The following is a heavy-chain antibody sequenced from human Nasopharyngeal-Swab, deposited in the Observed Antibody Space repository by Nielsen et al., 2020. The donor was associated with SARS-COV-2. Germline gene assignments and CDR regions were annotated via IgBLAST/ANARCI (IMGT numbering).Heavy chain of an antibody. CDR2: IKQDGSET. CDR1: GFSLSTSG. J-gene: IGHJ4*02. Sequence: LTLTCTFSGFSLSTSGMCVSWVRQAPGKGLEWVANIKQDGSETYYVDSVKGRFTISRDNAKNSLYLQMNSLRAEDTAVFYCVRLSIAAAGVDFWGQGTLVTVSS. D-gene: IGHD6-13*01. V-gene: IGHV3-7*01. CDR3: VRLSIAAAGVDF.